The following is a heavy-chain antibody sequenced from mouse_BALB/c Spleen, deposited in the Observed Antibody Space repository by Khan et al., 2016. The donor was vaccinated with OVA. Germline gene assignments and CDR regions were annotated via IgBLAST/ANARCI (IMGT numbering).Heavy chain of an antibody. CDR3: VRWDY. J-gene: IGHJ2*01. V-gene: IGHV3-1*02. CDR1: GYSITSGYS. Sequence: VQLQQSGPDLLKPSQSLSLTCTVTGYSITSGYSWHWIRQFPGHKLEWMGYIDYSGTTNYNPSLKSRISITREISKNQFFLQLNSVTTEDTATYYCVRWDYWGQGTTLTVSS. CDR2: IDYSGTT.